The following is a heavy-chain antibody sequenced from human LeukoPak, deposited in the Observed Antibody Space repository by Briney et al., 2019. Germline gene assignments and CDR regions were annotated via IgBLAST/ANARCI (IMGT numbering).Heavy chain of an antibody. J-gene: IGHJ5*02. CDR1: GFTFDDYA. D-gene: IGHD6-19*01. CDR3: AKGAYSSGWYDWFDP. V-gene: IGHV3-43*02. Sequence: GGSLRLSCAASGFTFDDYAMHWVRHAPGKGLEWVSLISGDGGSTYYADSVKGRFTISRDNSKNSLYLQMNSLRTEDTALYYCAKGAYSSGWYDWFDPWGQGTLVTVSS. CDR2: ISGDGGST.